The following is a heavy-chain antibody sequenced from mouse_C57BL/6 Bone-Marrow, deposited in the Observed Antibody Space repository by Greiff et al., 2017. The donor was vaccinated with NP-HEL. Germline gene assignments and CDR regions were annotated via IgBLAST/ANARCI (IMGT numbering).Heavy chain of an antibody. CDR3: ARRDYDGYYPAWFAY. D-gene: IGHD2-3*01. CDR2: INPNNGGT. Sequence: EVKLQESGPELVKPGASVKIPCKASGYTFTDYNMDWVKQSHGKSLEWIGDINPNNGGTIYNQKFKGKATLTVDKSSSTAYMELRSLTSEDTAVYYCARRDYDGYYPAWFAYWGQGTLVTVSA. CDR1: GYTFTDYN. V-gene: IGHV1-18*01. J-gene: IGHJ3*01.